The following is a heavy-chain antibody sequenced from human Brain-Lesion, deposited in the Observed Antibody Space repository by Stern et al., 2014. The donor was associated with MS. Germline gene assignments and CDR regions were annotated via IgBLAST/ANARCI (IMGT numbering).Heavy chain of an antibody. J-gene: IGHJ1*01. CDR2: ISGRGGPP. CDR1: GFSFSTYA. V-gene: IGHV3-23*01. D-gene: IGHD6-19*01. Sequence: EVQLLQSGGGLVQPGGSLRLSCAASGFSFSTYAMSWVRQTPGKGLQWVSVISGRGGPPSYAASVKGRFTISRDNSKNTLYLQMDSLRADDTAVYYCAKWPHHIAVAGTRYFQHWGQGTLVTVSS. CDR3: AKWPHHIAVAGTRYFQH.